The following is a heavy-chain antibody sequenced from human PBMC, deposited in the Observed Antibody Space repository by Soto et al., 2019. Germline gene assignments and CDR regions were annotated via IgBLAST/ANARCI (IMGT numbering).Heavy chain of an antibody. J-gene: IGHJ4*01. CDR2: IHYSGRT. CDR1: GVSISDYY. D-gene: IGHD2-2*01. V-gene: IGHV4-59*01. CDR3: AREFGRHCSSTRCDHFYFDS. Sequence: QVQLQESGPGLVKPSETLSLICTVSGVSISDYYWSWIRQPPGKGLEWIGYIHYSGRTDYDPSLGSRVNISVDTSKNQFSLELTSVTATDTAVYYCAREFGRHCSSTRCDHFYFDSWGHGTQVTVSS.